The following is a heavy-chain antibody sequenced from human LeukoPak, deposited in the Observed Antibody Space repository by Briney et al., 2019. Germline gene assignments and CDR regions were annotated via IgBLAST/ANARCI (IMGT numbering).Heavy chain of an antibody. CDR3: ARFGVDYDMDV. D-gene: IGHD3-16*01. J-gene: IGHJ6*02. V-gene: IGHV4-59*13. CDR2: IHYSGKA. Sequence: RXPPGXXLEWIGQIHYSGKADYNPSLRSRITISVDTSKNQMSLKVTSVTAADTAVYYCARFGVDYDMDVWGQGTTVTVS.